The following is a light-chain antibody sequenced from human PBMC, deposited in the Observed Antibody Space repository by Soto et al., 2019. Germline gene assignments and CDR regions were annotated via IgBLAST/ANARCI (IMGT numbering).Light chain of an antibody. CDR3: RTWDSSLSAWV. Sequence: QSVLTQPPSVSAAPGQKVTISCSGSSSNIGNNYVSWYQQLPGTAPKLLIYDNNKRPSGIPDRFSGSKPGTSATLGITGLQTGDEADYYCRTWDSSLSAWVFGGGTKLTVL. J-gene: IGLJ2*01. CDR2: DNN. V-gene: IGLV1-51*01. CDR1: SSNIGNNY.